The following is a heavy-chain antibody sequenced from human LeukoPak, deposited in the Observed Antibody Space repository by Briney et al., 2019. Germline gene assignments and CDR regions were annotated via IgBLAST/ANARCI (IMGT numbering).Heavy chain of an antibody. CDR2: ISGSSGST. CDR3: AKDRAYYASGSIIDY. J-gene: IGHJ4*02. D-gene: IGHD3-10*01. Sequence: GGSLRLSCAASGFTFSNYAITWVRQAPGKGLEWISGISGSSGSTYYADSVKGRFTNSRDNSKNTLYLQMNSLRAEGTAVYYCAKDRAYYASGSIIDYWGQGTLVTVSS. CDR1: GFTFSNYA. V-gene: IGHV3-23*01.